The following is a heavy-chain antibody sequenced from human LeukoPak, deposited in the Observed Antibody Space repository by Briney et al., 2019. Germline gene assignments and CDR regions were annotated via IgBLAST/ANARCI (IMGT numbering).Heavy chain of an antibody. D-gene: IGHD6-19*01. V-gene: IGHV3-7*01. Sequence: GGSLRLSCAASGFTFSSYWMTWVRQAPGKGLEWVANIKQDGSEKYYVDSVKGRFTISRDNAKNSLSLQMNSLRAEDTAVYYCARVTAVAGTSVGVDAWGQGILVTVS. CDR2: IKQDGSEK. J-gene: IGHJ4*02. CDR3: ARVTAVAGTSVGVDA. CDR1: GFTFSSYW.